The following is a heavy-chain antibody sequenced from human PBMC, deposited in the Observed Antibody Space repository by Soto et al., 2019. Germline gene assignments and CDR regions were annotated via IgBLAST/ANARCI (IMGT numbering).Heavy chain of an antibody. CDR2: ISYDGSDK. Sequence: GGSLRLSCAASGFTFSSYGMHWVRQAPGKGLEWVAVISYDGSDKYYADTVKGRFTISRDNSKNTLYLQINSLRAEDTTVYYCAKDLSGNSLTFGSWGQGILVTVSS. CDR1: GFTFSSYG. D-gene: IGHD3-16*01. J-gene: IGHJ5*02. V-gene: IGHV3-30*18. CDR3: AKDLSGNSLTFGS.